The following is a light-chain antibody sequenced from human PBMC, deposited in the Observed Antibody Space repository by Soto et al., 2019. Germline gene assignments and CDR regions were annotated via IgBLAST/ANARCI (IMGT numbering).Light chain of an antibody. CDR1: SGHTNYA. CDR2: INSDGSH. V-gene: IGLV4-69*01. J-gene: IGLJ2*01. Sequence: QSELTQSPSASASPGASVKLTCTLSSGHTNYAIAWHQQQPEKGPRFLMKINSDGSHSKGDGVPDRFSGSSSGAERYFTISSLQSEDEADYYCQTWGTGIVTFGGGTQLTVL. CDR3: QTWGTGIVT.